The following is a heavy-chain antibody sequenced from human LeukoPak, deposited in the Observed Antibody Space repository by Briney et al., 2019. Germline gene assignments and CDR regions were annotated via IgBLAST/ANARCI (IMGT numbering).Heavy chain of an antibody. CDR2: IRSKAYGGTT. CDR3: TREGGGYGDYAVDFDY. CDR1: GFTFGDYG. D-gene: IGHD4-17*01. Sequence: LRLSCKTSGFTFGDYGMNWFRQAPGKGLEWVSFIRSKAYGGTTEYAASVKDIFTISRDDSKSIAYLQMNSLKTEDTAVYYCTREGGGYGDYAVDFDYWGQGTLVTVSS. V-gene: IGHV3-49*03. J-gene: IGHJ4*02.